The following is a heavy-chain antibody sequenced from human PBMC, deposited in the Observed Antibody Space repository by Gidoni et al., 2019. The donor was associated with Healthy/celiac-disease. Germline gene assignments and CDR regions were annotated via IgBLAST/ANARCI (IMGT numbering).Heavy chain of an antibody. CDR2: IKSKTDGGTT. CDR3: TWFNFYYYGMDV. J-gene: IGHJ6*02. Sequence: EVQLVESGGGLVKPGGSLRLSCAASGFTFSNAWMSWVRQAPGKGLEWVGSIKSKTDGGTTDYAAPVKGRFTISRDDSKNTLYLQMNSLKTEDTAVYYCTWFNFYYYGMDVWGQGTTVTVSS. D-gene: IGHD3-10*01. V-gene: IGHV3-15*01. CDR1: GFTFSNAW.